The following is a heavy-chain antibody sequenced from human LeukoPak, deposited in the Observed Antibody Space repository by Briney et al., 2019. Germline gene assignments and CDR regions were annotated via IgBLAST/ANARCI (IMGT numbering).Heavy chain of an antibody. Sequence: PGGSLRLSCAASGFTFTMFSMNWLRQAPGKGLEWIAFIRGRSDTTYYADSVQGRFTISRDNAEDSVYLQMNNLRVEDTAVYYCADPGVGFWGQGTLVTVSS. D-gene: IGHD2-8*01. CDR1: GFTFTMFS. J-gene: IGHJ4*02. V-gene: IGHV3-48*01. CDR3: ADPGVGF. CDR2: IRGRSDTT.